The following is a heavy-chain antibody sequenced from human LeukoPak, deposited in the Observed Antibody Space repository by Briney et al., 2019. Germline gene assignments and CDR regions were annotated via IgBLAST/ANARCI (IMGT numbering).Heavy chain of an antibody. Sequence: GRSLRLSCAASGFTFSGSAMHWVRQASGKGLEWVGRIRSEANSYATAYAASVKCRFTISSADSQHTSYLQMNSLETEDMAMYFCTRPSFDPWGQGTLVTVSS. J-gene: IGHJ5*02. CDR1: GFTFSGSA. CDR3: TRPSFDP. CDR2: IRSEANSYAT. V-gene: IGHV3-73*01.